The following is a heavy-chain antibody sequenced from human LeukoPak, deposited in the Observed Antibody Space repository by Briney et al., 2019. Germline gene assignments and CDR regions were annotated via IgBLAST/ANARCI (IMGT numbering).Heavy chain of an antibody. CDR1: GFTFSSYA. Sequence: GRSLRLSCAASGFTFSSYAMHWVRQAPGKGLEWVAVISYDGSNKYYADSVKGRFTISRDNSKNTLYLQMNSLRAEDTAVYYCAKDQQQLAYPFDHWGQGTLVTVSS. D-gene: IGHD1-1*01. J-gene: IGHJ4*02. CDR2: ISYDGSNK. CDR3: AKDQQQLAYPFDH. V-gene: IGHV3-30-3*01.